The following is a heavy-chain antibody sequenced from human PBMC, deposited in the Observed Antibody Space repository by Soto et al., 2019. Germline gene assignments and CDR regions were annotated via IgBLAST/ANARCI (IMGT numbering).Heavy chain of an antibody. Sequence: QXLSGGDSGFIFSSYSMSWVLQAPGKGLECVSAISGSGGTYYADSVKGRFTISRDNSKNTLYLQMNSLRAEDTAVYYCAKDVGTYCGGDCYSDWGQGTLVTV. CDR1: GFIFSSYS. CDR3: AKDVGTYCGGDCYSD. J-gene: IGHJ4*02. D-gene: IGHD2-21*02. CDR2: ISGSGGT. V-gene: IGHV3-23*01.